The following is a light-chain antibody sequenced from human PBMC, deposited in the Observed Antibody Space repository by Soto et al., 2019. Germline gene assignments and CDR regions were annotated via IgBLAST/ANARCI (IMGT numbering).Light chain of an antibody. CDR2: GNS. Sequence: QSVLTQPPSVSGAPGQRVTISCTGSSSNIGAGYDVHWYQQLPGTAPKLLIFGNSNRPSGVPDRFSGSKSGTSASLAITGXQAXXXAXXYCQSYDSSLSAYVFGTGTKLTVL. CDR1: SSNIGAGYD. V-gene: IGLV1-40*01. J-gene: IGLJ1*01. CDR3: QSYDSSLSAYV.